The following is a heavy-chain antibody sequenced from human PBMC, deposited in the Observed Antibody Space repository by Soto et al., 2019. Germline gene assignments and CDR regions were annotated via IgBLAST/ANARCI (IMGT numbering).Heavy chain of an antibody. D-gene: IGHD3-10*01. CDR1: GGSFSGYY. CDR3: ARGESVAWFGELLDWFHF. Sequence: PSETLSLTCAVYGGSFSGYYWSWIRQPPGKGLEWIGEINHSGSTNYNPSLKSRVTISVDTSKNQFSLKLSSVTAADTAVYYCARGESVAWFGELLDWFHFSGPRTLVIVSA. CDR2: INHSGST. V-gene: IGHV4-34*01. J-gene: IGHJ5*01.